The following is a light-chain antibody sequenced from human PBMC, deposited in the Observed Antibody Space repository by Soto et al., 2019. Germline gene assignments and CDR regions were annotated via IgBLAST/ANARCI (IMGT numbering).Light chain of an antibody. J-gene: IGKJ4*01. V-gene: IGKV3D-15*01. Sequence: ERVMTQSPATRSVSPGEKATLSCRASQTVSNNLAWYQQKPGQAPRLLMYFASTRATGIPARFSGSGSGTEFTLTISSLHAEEFAIYYCQQYNELRLTFGGGTKVETK. CDR2: FAS. CDR1: QTVSNN. CDR3: QQYNELRLT.